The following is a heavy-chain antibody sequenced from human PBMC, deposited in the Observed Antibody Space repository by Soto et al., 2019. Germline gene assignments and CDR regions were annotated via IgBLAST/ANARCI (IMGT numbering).Heavy chain of an antibody. D-gene: IGHD2-15*01. CDR3: ARCPLQGSCYFH. Sequence: QVQLVQSGAEVKKPGSSVKVSCKASGGTFSSYTISWVRQAPGQGLEWMGRIIPILGIANYAQKFQGRVTITADKSTSTAYMELSSLRSEDTAVYYWARCPLQGSCYFHWGQGTLVTVSS. CDR2: IIPILGIA. V-gene: IGHV1-69*02. J-gene: IGHJ4*02. CDR1: GGTFSSYT.